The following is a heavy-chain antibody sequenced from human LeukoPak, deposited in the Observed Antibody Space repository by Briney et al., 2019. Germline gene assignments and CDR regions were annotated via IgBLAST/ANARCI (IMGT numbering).Heavy chain of an antibody. D-gene: IGHD4-17*01. J-gene: IGHJ4*02. CDR2: ISGSGGST. CDR3: AKGAEGYGDYIN. V-gene: IGHV3-23*01. Sequence: GGSLRLSCAASGFTFSSYGMSWVRQAPGKGLEWVSTISGSGGSTYYADSVKGRFTISRDNSKNTLYLQMSSLRAEDTAVYYCAKGAEGYGDYINWGQGTLVTVSP. CDR1: GFTFSSYG.